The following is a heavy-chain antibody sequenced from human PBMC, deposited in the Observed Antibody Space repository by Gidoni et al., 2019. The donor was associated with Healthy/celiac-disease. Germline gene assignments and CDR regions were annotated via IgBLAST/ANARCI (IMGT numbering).Heavy chain of an antibody. Sequence: QVQLVESGGGVVQPGRSLRLSCAASGFHFSSYGMHGVLQAPGKGLEWVAVIGDDGSNKYYADSVKGRFTISRDNSKNTLYLQMNSLRAEDTAVYYCARGPVAGYFDYWGQGTLVTVSS. D-gene: IGHD6-19*01. J-gene: IGHJ4*01. CDR3: ARGPVAGYFDY. V-gene: IGHV3-33*01. CDR2: IGDDGSNK. CDR1: GFHFSSYG.